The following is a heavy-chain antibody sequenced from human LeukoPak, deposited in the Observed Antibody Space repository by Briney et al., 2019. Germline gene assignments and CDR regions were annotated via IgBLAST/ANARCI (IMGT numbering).Heavy chain of an antibody. CDR3: ARDSRMNYYAS. CDR1: GFNFNTYT. V-gene: IGHV3-21*01. CDR2: ISSDSSYI. D-gene: IGHD3-3*01. J-gene: IGHJ5*02. Sequence: GGSLRLSCAASGFNFNTYTMNWVRQAPGKGLEWVSSISSDSSYIYYADAVHGRFTVSRDNAVNSLYLQMNSLRAEDTAMYYCARDSRMNYYASWGRGTLVTVSS.